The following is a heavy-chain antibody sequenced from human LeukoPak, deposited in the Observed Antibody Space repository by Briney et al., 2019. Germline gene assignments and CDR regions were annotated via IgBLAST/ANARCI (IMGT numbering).Heavy chain of an antibody. D-gene: IGHD2-2*01. V-gene: IGHV3-48*01. CDR2: ISSSSSTI. CDR1: GFTFSSCS. Sequence: GGSLRLSCAASGFTFSSCSMNWVRQAPGKGLEWVSHISSSSSTIYYADSVKGRFTISRDISTDTLWLQMDSLRTEDTAVYYCAKGPLRGTAAAIDYWGQGTLVTVSS. CDR3: AKGPLRGTAAAIDY. J-gene: IGHJ4*02.